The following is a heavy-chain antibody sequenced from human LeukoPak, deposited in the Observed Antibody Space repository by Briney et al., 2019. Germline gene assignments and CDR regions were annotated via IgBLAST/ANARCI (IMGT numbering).Heavy chain of an antibody. CDR2: IYSSGST. D-gene: IGHD1-26*01. V-gene: IGHV4-4*07. J-gene: IGHJ4*02. Sequence: PSETLSLTCTVSGDSISSYYWSWIRQPAEKGLEWIGRIYSSGSTNFNPSLKSRVTLSVDTSKNQFSLKLSSVTAADTAVYYCVRGGIVGSTARIPLFDYWGQGTLVTVSS. CDR1: GDSISSYY. CDR3: VRGGIVGSTARIPLFDY.